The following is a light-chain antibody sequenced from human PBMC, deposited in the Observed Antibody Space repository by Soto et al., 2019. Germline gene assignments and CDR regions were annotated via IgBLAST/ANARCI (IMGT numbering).Light chain of an antibody. CDR3: QQYNKWPLT. CDR2: SAS. Sequence: EIVFTQSPGTLSLSPWERATLWCTASQSVNNNVAWYQQKPGHTPRLLIYSASIGATGTPARFSGSGSGSDFTLTISSLQSEDFAVYYCQQYNKWPLTFGPGTKVDI. J-gene: IGKJ3*01. V-gene: IGKV3-15*01. CDR1: QSVNNN.